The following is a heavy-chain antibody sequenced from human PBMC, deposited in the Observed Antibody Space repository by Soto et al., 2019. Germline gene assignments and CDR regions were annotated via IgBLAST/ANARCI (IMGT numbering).Heavy chain of an antibody. CDR3: AKDLDPAVAGTGYFDN. Sequence: EMHLVESGGGLIQPGGSLRLSCAASGFTVSSNYMSWVRQAPGRGLEWVAIIYSGGAIYYADSVKGRFTISRDNSKNTVYLQMDSLRADDTAVYYCAKDLDPAVAGTGYFDNWGQGTQVTVSS. V-gene: IGHV3-53*01. CDR2: IYSGGAI. CDR1: GFTVSSNY. D-gene: IGHD6-19*01. J-gene: IGHJ4*02.